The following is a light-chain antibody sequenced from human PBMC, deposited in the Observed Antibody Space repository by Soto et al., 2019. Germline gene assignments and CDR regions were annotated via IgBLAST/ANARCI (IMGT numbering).Light chain of an antibody. CDR2: AAS. J-gene: IGKJ3*01. V-gene: IGKV1-39*01. CDR1: QSISDY. CDR3: QQSHSAPFT. Sequence: DIQMTQSPFSLSASLGDRVTITCRASQSISDYLNWYQQKPGKAPKLLIFAASSLQVRVPSRFSGSGSGTDFTLTISSLQPADFATYFCQQSHSAPFTFGPGTTVDIK.